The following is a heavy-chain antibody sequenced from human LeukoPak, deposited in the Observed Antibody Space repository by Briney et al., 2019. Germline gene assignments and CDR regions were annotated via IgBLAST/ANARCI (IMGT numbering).Heavy chain of an antibody. CDR3: ARDASSGWYGVQGRGDYFDY. V-gene: IGHV3-33*01. D-gene: IGHD6-19*01. CDR1: GFTFSSYG. Sequence: GGSLRLSCAASGFTFSSYGMHWVRQAPGKGLEWVAVIWYDGSNKYYADSVKGRFTISRDNPKNTLYLQMNSLRAEDTAVYYCARDASSGWYGVQGRGDYFDYWGQGTLVTVSS. CDR2: IWYDGSNK. J-gene: IGHJ4*02.